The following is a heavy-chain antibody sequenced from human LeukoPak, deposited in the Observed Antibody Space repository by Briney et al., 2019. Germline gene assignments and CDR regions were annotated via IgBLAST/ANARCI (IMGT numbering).Heavy chain of an antibody. CDR3: ARGNYDFWAILDS. Sequence: AASVKVSCKTSGGTFGSHAINWVRQAPGQGLEWMGRIIPIFDSTNYAQSFQGRVTFTTDDSTNTAYMELSGLRYEDTAVYYCARGNYDFWAILDSWGQGTPVTVSS. D-gene: IGHD3-3*01. J-gene: IGHJ4*02. CDR2: IIPIFDST. V-gene: IGHV1-69*05. CDR1: GGTFGSHA.